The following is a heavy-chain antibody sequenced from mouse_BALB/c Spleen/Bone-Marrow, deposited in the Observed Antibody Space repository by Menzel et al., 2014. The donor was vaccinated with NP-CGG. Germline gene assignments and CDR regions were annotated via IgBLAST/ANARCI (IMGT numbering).Heavy chain of an antibody. J-gene: IGHJ3*01. Sequence: VQVVESGPSLVQPSQSLSITCTVSGFSLTSYGVHWVRQSPGKGLEWLGVLWRGGSADYNAAFMSRLSITKDNSKSQVFFKMNSLQADDTAIYYCAKKGLRSWFAYWGQGTLVTVSA. CDR3: AKKGLRSWFAY. CDR1: GFSLTSYG. CDR2: LWRGGSA. D-gene: IGHD2-2*01. V-gene: IGHV2-5-1*01.